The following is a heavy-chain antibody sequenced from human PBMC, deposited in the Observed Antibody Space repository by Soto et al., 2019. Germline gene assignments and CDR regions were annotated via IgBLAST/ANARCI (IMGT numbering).Heavy chain of an antibody. Sequence: QVQLVQSGAKVKKPGSSVKVSCKASGGTFNVYTIIWVRQAPGQGLEWMGRIIPMLAITNYAQRFQGRVTLTADTSTTTAYMELSSLTSEDTAVYYCALGSWSGETFDIWGQGTLVTVSS. D-gene: IGHD6-13*01. CDR1: GGTFNVYT. J-gene: IGHJ3*02. V-gene: IGHV1-69*02. CDR3: ALGSWSGETFDI. CDR2: IIPMLAIT.